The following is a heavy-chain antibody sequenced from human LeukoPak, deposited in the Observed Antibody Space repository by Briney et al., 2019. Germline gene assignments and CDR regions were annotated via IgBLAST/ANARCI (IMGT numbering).Heavy chain of an antibody. V-gene: IGHV3-21*01. CDR3: ARGLELRLLIDY. CDR2: ISSSSSYI. D-gene: IGHD1-7*01. Sequence: GGSLRLSCAASGFTFSSYGMYWVRQAPGKGLEWVSSISSSSSYIYYADSVKGRFTISRDNAKNSLYLQMNSLRAEDTAVYYCARGLELRLLIDYWGQGTLVTVSS. CDR1: GFTFSSYG. J-gene: IGHJ4*02.